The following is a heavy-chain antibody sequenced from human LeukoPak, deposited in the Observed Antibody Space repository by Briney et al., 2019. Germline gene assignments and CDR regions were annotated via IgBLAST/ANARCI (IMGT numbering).Heavy chain of an antibody. Sequence: SETLSLTCTVSGGSISSSSYYWGWIRQPPGKGLEWIGSIYYSGSTNYNPSLKSRVTISVDTSKNQFSLKLSSVTAADTAVYYCADTRRGSGSYKNWGQGTLVTVSS. D-gene: IGHD3-10*01. CDR3: ADTRRGSGSYKN. V-gene: IGHV4-39*07. J-gene: IGHJ4*02. CDR2: IYYSGST. CDR1: GGSISSSSYY.